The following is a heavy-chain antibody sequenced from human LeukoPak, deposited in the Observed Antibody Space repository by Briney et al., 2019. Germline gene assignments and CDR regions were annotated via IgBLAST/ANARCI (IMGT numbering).Heavy chain of an antibody. V-gene: IGHV6-1*01. D-gene: IGHD3-22*01. Sequence: SQTLSLTCATSGDSVSSNSAAWNWIRQSPSRGLEWLVRTYYRSKWYNDYAVSVKSRITINPDTSKNQFSLQLNSVTPEDTAVYYCARLLDYYDSSGYFGYYYYGMDVWGQGTTVTVSS. CDR1: GDSVSSNSAA. CDR3: ARLLDYYDSSGYFGYYYYGMDV. J-gene: IGHJ6*02. CDR2: TYYRSKWYN.